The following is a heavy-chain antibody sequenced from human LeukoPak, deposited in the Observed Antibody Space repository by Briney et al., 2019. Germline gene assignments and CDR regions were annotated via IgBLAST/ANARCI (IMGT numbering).Heavy chain of an antibody. Sequence: PGGSLRLSCAASGFTFSSYWMHWVRQAPGKGLVWVSRVSTDGSSTSYADSVKDRFTISRDNAKNTLYLQMNSLRAEDTAVYYCAREQLTIFGVVNYFDYWGQGTLVTVSS. J-gene: IGHJ4*02. CDR1: GFTFSSYW. CDR3: AREQLTIFGVVNYFDY. CDR2: VSTDGSST. V-gene: IGHV3-74*01. D-gene: IGHD3-3*01.